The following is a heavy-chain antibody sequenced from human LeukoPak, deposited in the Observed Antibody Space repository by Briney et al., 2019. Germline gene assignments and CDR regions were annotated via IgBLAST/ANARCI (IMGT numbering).Heavy chain of an antibody. CDR2: IVVGSANT. J-gene: IGHJ4*02. D-gene: IGHD2-21*01. V-gene: IGHV1-58*02. CDR1: GFTFTSSA. Sequence: SVKVSCKASGFTFTSSAMQWVRQARGQRLEWIGWIVVGSANTNNAQKFQGRVAMTRDTSINTAYLDFYSLRSEDTAVYYCARGYSPYIRTSGNDYWGQGTLVTVSS. CDR3: ARGYSPYIRTSGNDY.